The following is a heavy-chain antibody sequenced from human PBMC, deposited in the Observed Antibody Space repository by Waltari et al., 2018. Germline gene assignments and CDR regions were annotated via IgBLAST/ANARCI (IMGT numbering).Heavy chain of an antibody. CDR3: ASQYYGSGSYYNGFDY. CDR1: GGSISSYY. D-gene: IGHD3-10*01. CDR2: IYTSGST. J-gene: IGHJ4*02. Sequence: QVQLQESGPGLVKPSETLSLTCTVSGGSISSYYWSWIRQPAGKGLEWIGRIYTSGSTNSTPSLKSRVTMSVDTSKNQFSLKLSSVTAADTAVYYCASQYYGSGSYYNGFDYWGQGTLVTVSS. V-gene: IGHV4-4*07.